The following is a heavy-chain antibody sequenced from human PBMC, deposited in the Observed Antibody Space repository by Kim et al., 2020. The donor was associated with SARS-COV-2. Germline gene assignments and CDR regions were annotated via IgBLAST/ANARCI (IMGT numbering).Heavy chain of an antibody. CDR3: ARDFVGARATGNY. D-gene: IGHD1-26*01. J-gene: IGHJ4*02. V-gene: IGHV3-21*01. Sequence: YADSVKGRFTISRDNAKNSLYLQMNSLRAEDTAVYYCARDFVGARATGNYWGQGTLVTVSS.